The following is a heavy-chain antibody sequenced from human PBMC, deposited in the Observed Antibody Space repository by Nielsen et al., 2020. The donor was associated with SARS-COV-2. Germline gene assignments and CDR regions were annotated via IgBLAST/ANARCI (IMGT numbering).Heavy chain of an antibody. CDR3: VHCSSTSCSDFDY. V-gene: IGHV3-30*03. CDR2: ISYDGSNK. D-gene: IGHD2-2*01. CDR1: GFTFSSYG. Sequence: GESLKISCAASGFTFSSYGMHWVRQAPGKGLEWVAVISYDGSNKYYADSVKGRFTISRDNSKNTLYLQMNSLRAEDTAVYYCVHCSSTSCSDFDYWGQGTLVTVSS. J-gene: IGHJ4*02.